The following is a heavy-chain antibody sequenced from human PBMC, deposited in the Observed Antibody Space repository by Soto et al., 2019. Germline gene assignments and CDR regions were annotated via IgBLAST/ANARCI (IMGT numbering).Heavy chain of an antibody. J-gene: IGHJ5*02. CDR2: TYYGGTT. D-gene: IGHD1-1*01. Sequence: PPITGTGSGEYISHYYYCGWNRQPPGKGLEWIGVTYYGGTTYYNPSLKSRVTISLDTSKNQFSLKLTSVTAADTAVYYCARDASVGTGWFDPWGQGNLVTFS. V-gene: IGHV4-38-2*02. CDR3: ARDASVGTGWFDP. CDR1: GEYISHYYY.